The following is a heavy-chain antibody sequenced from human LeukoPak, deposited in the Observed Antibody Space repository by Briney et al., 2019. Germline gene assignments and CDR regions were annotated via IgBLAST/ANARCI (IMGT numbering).Heavy chain of an antibody. CDR1: GFTFSGYT. CDR3: ARGEPNTVTILY. V-gene: IGHV3-21*04. D-gene: IGHD4-17*01. J-gene: IGHJ4*02. Sequence: GGSLRLSCAASGFTFSGYTLNWVRQAPGRGLEWVSSISSSGAHSYYADSVRGRFTISRDNAKNSLYLQMNSLRAEDTAVYYCARGEPNTVTILYWGQGTLVTVSS. CDR2: ISSSGAHS.